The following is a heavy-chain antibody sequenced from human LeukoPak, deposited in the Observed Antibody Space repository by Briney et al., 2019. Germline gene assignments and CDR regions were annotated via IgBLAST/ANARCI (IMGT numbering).Heavy chain of an antibody. V-gene: IGHV4-34*01. J-gene: IGHJ5*02. D-gene: IGHD2-15*01. CDR1: GGSFSGYY. Sequence: SETLSLTCAVYGGSFSGYYWSWIRQPPGKGLEWIGEINHSGSTNYNPSLRSRVTISVDTSKNQFSLKLSSVTAADTAVYYCARAPLPASSGGIHPLDPWGQGTLVTVSP. CDR2: INHSGST. CDR3: ARAPLPASSGGIHPLDP.